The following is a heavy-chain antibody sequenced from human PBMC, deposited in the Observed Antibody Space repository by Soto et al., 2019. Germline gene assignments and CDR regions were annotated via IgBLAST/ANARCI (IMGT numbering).Heavy chain of an antibody. J-gene: IGHJ6*02. CDR1: GFTFSSYA. D-gene: IGHD2-21*02. Sequence: GSLRLSCAASGFTFSSYAMSWVRQAPGKGLEWVSAISGSGGSTYYADSVKGRFTISRDNSNNTLYLQMNSLRAEDTAVYYCAKECDANYYYGMDVWGPGTTVTVSS. CDR2: ISGSGGST. V-gene: IGHV3-23*01. CDR3: AKECDANYYYGMDV.